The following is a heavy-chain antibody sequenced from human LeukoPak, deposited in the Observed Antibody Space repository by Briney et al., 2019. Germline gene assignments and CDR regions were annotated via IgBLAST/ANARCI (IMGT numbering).Heavy chain of an antibody. CDR3: ARATTTKTDAFDI. CDR2: INSDGSST. CDR1: GFTFSSYW. D-gene: IGHD1-1*01. V-gene: IGHV3-74*01. Sequence: GGSLRLSCAASGFTFSSYWMHWVRQAPGKGLVWVSRINSDGSSTSYADSVKGRFTISRDNAKNTLYLQMSSLRAEDTAVYYCARATTTKTDAFDIWGQGTMVTVSS. J-gene: IGHJ3*02.